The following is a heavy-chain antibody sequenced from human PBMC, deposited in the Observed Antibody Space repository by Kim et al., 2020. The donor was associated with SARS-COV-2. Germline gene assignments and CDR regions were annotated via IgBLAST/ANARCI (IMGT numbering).Heavy chain of an antibody. Sequence: GGSLRLSCAASGFTFSSYSMNWVRQAPGKGLEWVSSISSSSSYIYYADSVKGRFTISRDNAKNSLYLQMNSLRAEDTAVYYCARDLLWLRYYYYGMDVWGQGTTVTVSS. J-gene: IGHJ6*02. CDR1: GFTFSSYS. D-gene: IGHD5-18*01. CDR3: ARDLLWLRYYYYGMDV. V-gene: IGHV3-21*01. CDR2: ISSSSSYI.